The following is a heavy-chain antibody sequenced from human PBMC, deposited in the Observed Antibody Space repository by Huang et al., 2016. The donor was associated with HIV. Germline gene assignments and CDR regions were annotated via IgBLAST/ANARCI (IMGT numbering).Heavy chain of an antibody. V-gene: IGHV3-30-3*01. CDR1: GFPFKTHA. Sequence: QVQLVESGGGVVQPGRSLRLSCAASGFPFKTHAMHWVRQAQGKGLDWVAVISNDGSNNYYADSVKGRFTISRDSSKSTLFLHMTSLRTEDTAVYYCARAKDTWDAYDIWGQGTMVIVSS. CDR2: ISNDGSNN. CDR3: ARAKDTWDAYDI. J-gene: IGHJ3*02. D-gene: IGHD5-18*01.